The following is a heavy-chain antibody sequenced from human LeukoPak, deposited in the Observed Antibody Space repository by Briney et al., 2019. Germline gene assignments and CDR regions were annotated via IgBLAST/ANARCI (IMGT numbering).Heavy chain of an antibody. J-gene: IGHJ5*02. Sequence: SVKVSCKASGGTFSSYAISWVRQAPGQGLEWMGGIIPIFGTANYAQKFQGRVTITADESTSTAYMELSSLRSEDTAVYYCARVRGPCSSTSCYRGLWFDPWGQGTLVTVSS. CDR2: IIPIFGTA. V-gene: IGHV1-69*13. D-gene: IGHD2-2*01. CDR1: GGTFSSYA. CDR3: ARVRGPCSSTSCYRGLWFDP.